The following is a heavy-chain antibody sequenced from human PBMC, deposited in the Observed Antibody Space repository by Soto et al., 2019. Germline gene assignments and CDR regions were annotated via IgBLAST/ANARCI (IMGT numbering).Heavy chain of an antibody. CDR3: ARLADDFWSGYYPYYYYYMDV. CDR2: IWYDGSNK. Sequence: QVQLVESGGGVVQPGRSLRLSCAASGFTFSSYGMHWVRQAPGKGLVWVAVIWYDGSNKYYADSVKGRFTSSRDNSKNTLYLQMNSLRGEDTAVYYCARLADDFWSGYYPYYYYYMDVWGKGTTVTVSS. D-gene: IGHD3-3*01. J-gene: IGHJ6*03. V-gene: IGHV3-33*01. CDR1: GFTFSSYG.